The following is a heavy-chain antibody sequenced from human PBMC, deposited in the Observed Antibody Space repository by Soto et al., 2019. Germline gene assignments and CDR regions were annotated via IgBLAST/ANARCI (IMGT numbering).Heavy chain of an antibody. Sequence: ETLSLTCTVSGDSISACSWSWVRQPPGKGLEWIGNIHYNGNTKYNPSLKSRVSMSVDTSKNQFSLRLISVTAADTAKYFCAREGNLGRWLQPLDFWGQGTLVTVSS. J-gene: IGHJ4*02. CDR3: AREGNLGRWLQPLDF. CDR2: IHYNGNT. D-gene: IGHD5-12*01. CDR1: GDSISACS. V-gene: IGHV4-59*01.